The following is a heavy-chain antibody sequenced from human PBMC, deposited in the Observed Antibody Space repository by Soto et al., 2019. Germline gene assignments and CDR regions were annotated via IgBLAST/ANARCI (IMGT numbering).Heavy chain of an antibody. D-gene: IGHD3-22*01. CDR2: IKQDGSEK. J-gene: IGHJ6*02. CDR1: GFTFISYW. CDR3: ARDDYYYDSSGSPAPYGMDV. Sequence: GGSLRLSCAASGFTFISYWISCVRQAPGKGLEWVANIKQDGSEKYYVDSVKGRFTISRDNAKNSLYLQMNSLRAEDTAVYYCARDDYYYDSSGSPAPYGMDVWGQGTTVTVSS. V-gene: IGHV3-7*03.